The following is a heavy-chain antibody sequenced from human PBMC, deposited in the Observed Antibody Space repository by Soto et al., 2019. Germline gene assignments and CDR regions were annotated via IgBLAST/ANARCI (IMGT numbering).Heavy chain of an antibody. Sequence: QLQLQESGPGLVKPSETLSLTCTVSGGSISSSSYYWGWIRQPPGKGLEWIGSIYYSGSTYYNPSLSSRVTISVDTSRNQFSLKLTSVTAADTAVYYCATLDGGGSDLDYWGQGTLVTVSS. CDR1: GGSISSSSYY. V-gene: IGHV4-39*01. D-gene: IGHD1-26*01. J-gene: IGHJ4*02. CDR3: ATLDGGGSDLDY. CDR2: IYYSGST.